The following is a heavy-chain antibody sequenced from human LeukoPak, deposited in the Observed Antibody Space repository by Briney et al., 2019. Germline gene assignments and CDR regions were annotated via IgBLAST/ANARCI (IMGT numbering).Heavy chain of an antibody. CDR3: ARAPPAVAGYFDY. J-gene: IGHJ4*02. D-gene: IGHD6-19*01. CDR1: GGSISSSRYY. V-gene: IGHV4-39*07. Sequence: SETLSLTCTVSGGSISSSRYYWGWIRQPPGKGLEWIGSIYYSGTTHHNPSLKSRVTMSVDTSKNHFSLQLSSVTAADTALYYCARAPPAVAGYFDYWGQETLVTVSS. CDR2: IYYSGTT.